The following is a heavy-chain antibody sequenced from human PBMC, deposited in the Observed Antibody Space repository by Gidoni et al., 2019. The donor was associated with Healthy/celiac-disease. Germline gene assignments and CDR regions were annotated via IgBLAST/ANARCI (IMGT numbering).Heavy chain of an antibody. J-gene: IGHJ4*02. CDR2: ISSSSSYT. V-gene: IGHV3-11*06. CDR3: ARDRGSYDFWSGYYGHDY. CDR1: GFTSSDYY. D-gene: IGHD3-3*01. Sequence: QVQLVESGGGLVKPGGSLRPSCAASGFTSSDYYMSWIRQAPGKGLEWVSYISSSSSYTNYADSVKGRYTISRDNAKNSLYLQMNSLRAEDTAVYYCARDRGSYDFWSGYYGHDYWGQGTLVTVSS.